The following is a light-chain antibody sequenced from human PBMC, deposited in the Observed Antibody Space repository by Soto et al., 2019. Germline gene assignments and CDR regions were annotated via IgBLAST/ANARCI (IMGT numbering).Light chain of an antibody. CDR2: GNT. J-gene: IGLJ1*01. CDR3: QSYDSSLSGTYV. V-gene: IGLV1-40*01. CDR1: SSDIGAGYD. Sequence: QSVLTQPPSVSGAPGQRVTISCTGSSSDIGAGYDVHWYQQLPGTSPKLLICGNTNRPSGVPDRFSGSKSGTSASLAITGLQAADEAIYYCQSYDSSLSGTYVFGTGTKLTVL.